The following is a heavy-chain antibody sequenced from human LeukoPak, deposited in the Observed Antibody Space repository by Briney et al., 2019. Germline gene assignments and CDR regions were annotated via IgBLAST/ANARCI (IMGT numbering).Heavy chain of an antibody. J-gene: IGHJ3*02. CDR1: GYTFTNSY. D-gene: IGHD5-24*01. CDR2: INPDGGNT. Sequence: ASVKVSCKASGYTFTNSYIHWVRQAPGQVLEWMGLINPDGGNTNYAQNFQGRVTLTRDTSTSTVYMELSSLRSEDTAIYYCARIRDGYNDAYDIWGQGTVVAVPS. V-gene: IGHV1-46*01. CDR3: ARIRDGYNDAYDI.